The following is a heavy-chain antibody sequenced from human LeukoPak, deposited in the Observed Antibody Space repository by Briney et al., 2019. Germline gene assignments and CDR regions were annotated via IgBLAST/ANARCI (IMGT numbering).Heavy chain of an antibody. CDR1: GGTFSSYA. V-gene: IGHV1-69*06. CDR2: IIPIFGTA. J-gene: IGHJ4*02. Sequence: GASVKVSCKASGGTFSSYAISWVRQAPGQGLEWMGGIIPIFGTANYAQKFQGRVTITADKSTSTAYMELSSLRSEDTAVYYCAKDTQWELPDWGQGTLVTVSS. CDR3: AKDTQWELPD. D-gene: IGHD1-26*01.